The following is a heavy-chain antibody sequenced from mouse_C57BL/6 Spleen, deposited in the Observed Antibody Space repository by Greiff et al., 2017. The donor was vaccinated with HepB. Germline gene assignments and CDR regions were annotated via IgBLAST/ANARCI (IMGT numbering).Heavy chain of an antibody. CDR3: ARYDYDDYFDY. D-gene: IGHD2-4*01. CDR2: ISSGSSTI. CDR1: GFTFSDYG. J-gene: IGHJ2*01. V-gene: IGHV5-17*01. Sequence: DVKLVESGGGLVKPGGSLKLSCAASGFTFSDYGMHWVRQAPEKGLEWVAYISSGSSTIYYAETVKGRFTISRDNAKNTLFLQMTSLRSEDTAMYYCARYDYDDYFDYWGQGTTLTVSS.